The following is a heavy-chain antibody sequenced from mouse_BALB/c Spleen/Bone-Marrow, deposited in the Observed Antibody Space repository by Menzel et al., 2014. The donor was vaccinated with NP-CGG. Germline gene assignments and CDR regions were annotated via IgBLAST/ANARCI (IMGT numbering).Heavy chain of an antibody. CDR3: AREIINDYHWYFDV. Sequence: DVQLVESGGGLVQLGGSLRLSCATSGFTFTDYYMSWVRQPPGKALEWLGFIRNKANGYTTEYSASVKGRFTISRDNSQSILYLQMNTLRAEDSATYYCAREIINDYHWYFDVWGAGTTVTVSS. CDR1: GFTFTDYY. V-gene: IGHV7-3*02. D-gene: IGHD2-4*01. J-gene: IGHJ1*01. CDR2: IRNKANGYTT.